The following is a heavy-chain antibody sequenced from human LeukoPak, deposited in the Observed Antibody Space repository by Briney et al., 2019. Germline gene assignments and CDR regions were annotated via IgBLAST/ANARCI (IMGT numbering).Heavy chain of an antibody. CDR1: GFTFSSHN. D-gene: IGHD6-13*01. V-gene: IGHV3-21*01. CDR3: ARDAGGSGWSHFGY. CDR2: ISSSSNYI. Sequence: PGRSLRLSCAASGFTFSSHNMNWVRQAPGKGLEWVSFISSSSNYIYYADSLKGRFTVSRENAKNSLFLQMNSLRAEDTAVYYCARDAGGSGWSHFGYWGLGTLVTVSS. J-gene: IGHJ4*02.